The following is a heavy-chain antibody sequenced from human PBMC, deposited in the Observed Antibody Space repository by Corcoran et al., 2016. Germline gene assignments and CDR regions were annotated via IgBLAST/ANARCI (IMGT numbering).Heavy chain of an antibody. J-gene: IGHJ6*02. CDR1: GFPFSSFG. Sequence: QVQLVESGGGVVQPGRSLRRSCAASGFPFSSFGMHWVRQAPGKGLEWVAVIWYDGSNKYYADSVKGRFTISRDNSKNTLYLQMNSLRAEDTAVYYCARVGSYDYYYGMDVWGQGTTVTVSS. CDR3: ARVGSYDYYYGMDV. V-gene: IGHV3-33*01. CDR2: IWYDGSNK.